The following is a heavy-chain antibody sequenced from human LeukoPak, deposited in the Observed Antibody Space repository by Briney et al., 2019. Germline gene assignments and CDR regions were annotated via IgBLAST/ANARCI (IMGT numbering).Heavy chain of an antibody. D-gene: IGHD3-10*01. CDR1: GYTFTGYY. V-gene: IGHV1-2*02. CDR3: ARDLIGYGSGSYYPSY. CDR2: INPNSGGT. J-gene: IGHJ4*02. Sequence: ASVKVSCKASGYTFTGYYMHWVRLAPGQGLEWMGWINPNSGGTNYAQKFQGRVTMTRDTSISTAYMELSRLRSDDTAVYYCARDLIGYGSGSYYPSYWGQGTLVTVSS.